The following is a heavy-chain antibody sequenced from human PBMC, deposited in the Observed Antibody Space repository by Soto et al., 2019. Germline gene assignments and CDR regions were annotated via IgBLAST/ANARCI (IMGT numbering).Heavy chain of an antibody. J-gene: IGHJ5*02. CDR2: ITASGDAA. V-gene: IGHV3-23*01. CDR3: AKRGDGNGWFWST. Sequence: PWGSLRLSCSASVFTFSNYVMSWCRQAHGKGLEWVSSITASGDAAYYADFVKGQFTISRDNSKSTLYLQMSSLRAEDTAVYYCAKRGDGNGWFWSTWGQGTLVSVSS. D-gene: IGHD6-19*01. CDR1: VFTFSNYV.